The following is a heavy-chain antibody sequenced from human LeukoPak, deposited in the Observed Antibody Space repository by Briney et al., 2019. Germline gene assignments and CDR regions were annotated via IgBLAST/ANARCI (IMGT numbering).Heavy chain of an antibody. J-gene: IGHJ3*02. CDR3: VRRHGYFDI. V-gene: IGHV4-39*01. Sequence: SETLSLTCTVSGGSISSTCCYWGWVRQSPGKGLEGVASVYYTGSTYYNPSLKSRVTISVDTSNNQFSLKLSSVTAADTAVYYCVRRHGYFDIWGQGTVVTVSS. D-gene: IGHD5-24*01. CDR1: GGSISSTCCY. CDR2: VYYTGST.